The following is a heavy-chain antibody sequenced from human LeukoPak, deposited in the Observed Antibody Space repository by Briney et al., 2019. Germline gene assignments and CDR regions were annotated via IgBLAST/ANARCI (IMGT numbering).Heavy chain of an antibody. CDR3: AREGYSSATFDY. CDR1: RFTFSDYY. CDR2: ISSSGSTI. Sequence: PGGSLRLSCAASRFTFSDYYMSWIRQAPGKGLEWVSYISSSGSTIYYADSVKGRFTISRDNAKNSLYLQMNSLRAKDTAVYYCAREGYSSATFDYWGQGTLVTVSS. D-gene: IGHD6-25*01. J-gene: IGHJ4*02. V-gene: IGHV3-11*01.